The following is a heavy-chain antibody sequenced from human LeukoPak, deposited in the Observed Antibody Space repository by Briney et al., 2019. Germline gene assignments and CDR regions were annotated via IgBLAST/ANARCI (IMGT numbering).Heavy chain of an antibody. J-gene: IGHJ4*02. CDR3: ARDPPRGYCSGGSCYSYYFDY. CDR2: IIPIFGTA. Sequence: ASVKVSCQASGGTFSSYAISWVRQAPGQGLEWMGRIIPIFGTANYAQKFQGRVTITADKSTSTAYMELSSLRSEDTAVYYCARDPPRGYCSGGSCYSYYFDYWGQGTVVTVSS. V-gene: IGHV1-69*06. CDR1: GGTFSSYA. D-gene: IGHD2-15*01.